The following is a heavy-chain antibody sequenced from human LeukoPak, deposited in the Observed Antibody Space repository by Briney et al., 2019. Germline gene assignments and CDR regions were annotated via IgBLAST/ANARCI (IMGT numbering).Heavy chain of an antibody. CDR1: AFTFGGYG. Sequence: PGGSLRLSFAGSAFTFGGYGMHGFRQTPGKGREGVAVIGYDGRRAFYADSVKGRFTISRDNSKNTMSVQMDDLRAEDTAVYYCTRYNNDHFDYWGQGTLVTVSS. V-gene: IGHV3-33*01. CDR2: IGYDGRRA. J-gene: IGHJ4*02. CDR3: TRYNNDHFDY. D-gene: IGHD1-14*01.